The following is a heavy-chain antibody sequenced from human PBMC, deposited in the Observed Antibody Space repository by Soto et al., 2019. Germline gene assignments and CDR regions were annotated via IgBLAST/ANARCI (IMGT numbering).Heavy chain of an antibody. CDR1: GGSISSYY. J-gene: IGHJ6*02. V-gene: IGHV4-59*01. CDR2: IYYSGST. CDR3: ARSRDGFNTPYYYYGMDV. Sequence: QVQLQESGPGLVKPSETLSLTCTVSGGSISSYYWSWIRQPPGKGLEWIGYIYYSGSTNYNPSLTIRATISVDTSKNQFSLKLSSVTAADTAVYYCARSRDGFNTPYYYYGMDVWGQGTTVTVSS. D-gene: IGHD2-2*01.